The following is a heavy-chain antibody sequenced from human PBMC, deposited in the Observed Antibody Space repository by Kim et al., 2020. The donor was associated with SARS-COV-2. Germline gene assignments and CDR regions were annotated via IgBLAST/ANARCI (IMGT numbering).Heavy chain of an antibody. J-gene: IGHJ2*01. CDR3: ARQYGGNFLGYFDL. D-gene: IGHD2-21*02. V-gene: IGHV5-51*01. Sequence: SPSFQGQVTISADKSISTAYLQWSSLKASDTAMYYCARQYGGNFLGYFDLWGRGTLVTVSS.